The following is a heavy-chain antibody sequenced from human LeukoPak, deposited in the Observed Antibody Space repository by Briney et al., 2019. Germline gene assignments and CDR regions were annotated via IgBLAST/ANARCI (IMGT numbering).Heavy chain of an antibody. Sequence: ASVKVSCKASGYTLTELSMHWVRQAPGKGLEWMGGFDPEDGETIYAQKFQGRVTMTEDTSTDTAYMELSSLRSEDTAVYYCATLMLGTSHWYYFDYWGQGTLVTVSS. CDR1: GYTLTELS. V-gene: IGHV1-24*01. J-gene: IGHJ4*02. D-gene: IGHD3-10*02. CDR2: FDPEDGET. CDR3: ATLMLGTSHWYYFDY.